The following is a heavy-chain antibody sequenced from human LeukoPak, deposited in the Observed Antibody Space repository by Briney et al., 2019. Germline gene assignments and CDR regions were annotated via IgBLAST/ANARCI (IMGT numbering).Heavy chain of an antibody. Sequence: GGSLRLSCAASGFTFSSYGMHWVRQAPGKGLEWVAFIRYDGSNKYYADSVKGRFTISRDNSKNTLYLQMNSLSAEDTAVYYCAKDLAYWGSNYYYYGMDVWGQGTTVTVSS. CDR1: GFTFSSYG. V-gene: IGHV3-30*02. CDR3: AKDLAYWGSNYYYYGMDV. J-gene: IGHJ6*02. CDR2: IRYDGSNK. D-gene: IGHD7-27*01.